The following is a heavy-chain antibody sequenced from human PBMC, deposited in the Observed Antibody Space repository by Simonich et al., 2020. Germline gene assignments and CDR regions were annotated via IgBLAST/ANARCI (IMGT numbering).Heavy chain of an antibody. V-gene: IGHV1-2*02. Sequence: QVQLVQSGAEGKKPGASVKVSCKAAGYTFPGHYMHWVRQAPGQGLEWMGWINPNIGGTNYAQKFQGRVTMTRDTSISTAYMELSRLRSDDTAVYYCARDPVVPAAIRNAFDIWGQGTMVTVSS. CDR2: INPNIGGT. J-gene: IGHJ3*02. D-gene: IGHD2-2*01. CDR1: GYTFPGHY. CDR3: ARDPVVPAAIRNAFDI.